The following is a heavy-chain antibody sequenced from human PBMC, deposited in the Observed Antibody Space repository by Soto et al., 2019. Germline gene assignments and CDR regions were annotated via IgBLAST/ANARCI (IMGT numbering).Heavy chain of an antibody. CDR3: AREDYPASYFDY. CDR2: IYYSGST. J-gene: IGHJ4*02. D-gene: IGHD4-17*01. Sequence: PSETLSLTCTVSGGSISSGGYYWSWIRQHPGKGLEWIGYIYYSGSTYYNPSLKSRVTISVDTSKNQFSLKLSSVTAADTAVYYCAREDYPASYFDYWGQGTLVTVSS. CDR1: GGSISSGGYY. V-gene: IGHV4-31*03.